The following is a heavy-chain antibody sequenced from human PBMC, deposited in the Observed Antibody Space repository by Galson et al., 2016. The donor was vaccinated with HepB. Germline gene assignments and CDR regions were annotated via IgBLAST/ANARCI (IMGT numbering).Heavy chain of an antibody. CDR2: IAGSGRPI. V-gene: IGHV3-11*01. CDR1: TFTFSDYY. CDR3: AGGGGFSVGADFDS. J-gene: IGHJ4*02. D-gene: IGHD3-16*01. Sequence: SLRLSCAASTFTFSDYYMSWLRQAPGRGLEWISYIAGSGRPIYYADSVKGRFTVSRDNAKNSLYLQMNSLRAEDTAVYYCAGGGGFSVGADFDSWGQGTLVTVSS.